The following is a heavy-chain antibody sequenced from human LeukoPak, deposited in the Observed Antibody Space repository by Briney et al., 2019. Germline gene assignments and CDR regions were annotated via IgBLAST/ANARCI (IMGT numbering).Heavy chain of an antibody. CDR2: INTDGSTT. J-gene: IGHJ4*02. D-gene: IGHD3-22*01. CDR3: VRSNYYGSSGYYYGH. Sequence: GSLRLSCAASGFAFSNYWMHWVRQAPGKGLVWVSRINTDGSTTTYADSVKGRFTISRDNAKNTLYLQMNGLRAEDTAVYYCVRSNYYGSSGYYYGHWGQGALVTVSS. V-gene: IGHV3-74*01. CDR1: GFAFSNYW.